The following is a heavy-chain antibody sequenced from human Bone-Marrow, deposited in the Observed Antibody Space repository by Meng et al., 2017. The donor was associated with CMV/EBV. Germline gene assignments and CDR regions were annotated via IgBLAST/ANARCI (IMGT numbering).Heavy chain of an antibody. J-gene: IGHJ5*02. CDR1: GYTFTNYY. V-gene: IGHV1-46*01. Sequence: ASVNVSCKACGYTFTNYYMHWVRQAPGQGLEWMGIINPSGGSTSYAQNFQGRVTMTRDTSTGTVYMELSSLRSEDTAVYYCARGGYCSSTSCYSGIRIGFDPWGQGTLVTVSS. D-gene: IGHD2-2*01. CDR2: INPSGGST. CDR3: ARGGYCSSTSCYSGIRIGFDP.